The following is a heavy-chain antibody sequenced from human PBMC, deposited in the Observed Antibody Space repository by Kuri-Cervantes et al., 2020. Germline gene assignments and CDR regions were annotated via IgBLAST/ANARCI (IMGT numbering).Heavy chain of an antibody. D-gene: IGHD6-19*01. CDR1: GYSISSGYY. CDR3: ARSYSSGWYVL. Sequence: ESLKISCTVSGYSISSGYYWGWIRQPPGKGLEWIGNIYHSGSAYYNPSLKSRVTISVDTSKNQFSLKLSSVTAADTAAYYCARSYSSGWYVLWGQGTLVTVSS. CDR2: IYHSGSA. V-gene: IGHV4-38-2*02. J-gene: IGHJ4*02.